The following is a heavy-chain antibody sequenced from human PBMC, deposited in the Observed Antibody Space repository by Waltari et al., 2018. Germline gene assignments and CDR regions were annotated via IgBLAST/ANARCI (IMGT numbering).Heavy chain of an antibody. D-gene: IGHD1-26*01. CDR2: ISDDGSNK. J-gene: IGHJ4*02. V-gene: IGHV3-30*18. Sequence: QVQLVDSGGGVVQPVRSLRLSCAASGFTFSSYGMHWVRQAPGKGLEWVAVISDDGSNKYYAESVKGRFTISRDNSKNTLYLQMNSLRAEDTAVYFCAKEGDSGSKDYWGQGTLVTVSS. CDR3: AKEGDSGSKDY. CDR1: GFTFSSYG.